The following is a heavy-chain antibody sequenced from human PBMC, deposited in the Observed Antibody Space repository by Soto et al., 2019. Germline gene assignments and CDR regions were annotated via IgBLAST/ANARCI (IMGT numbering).Heavy chain of an antibody. V-gene: IGHV5-10-1*01. CDR1: GYTFTTFW. CDR3: ASPFSGSYLYGMDV. Sequence: PGESLKISCTGFGYTFTTFWISWVRQMPGKGLEWMGRIDPGDTYATYSPAFQGHVTISADKATSTAYLQWSSLKASDTAMYYCASPFSGSYLYGMDVWGQGTTVTVSS. J-gene: IGHJ6*02. D-gene: IGHD3-10*01. CDR2: IDPGDTYA.